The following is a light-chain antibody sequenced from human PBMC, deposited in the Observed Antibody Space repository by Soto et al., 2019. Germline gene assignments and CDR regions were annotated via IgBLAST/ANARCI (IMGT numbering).Light chain of an antibody. CDR1: SSDVGSYNR. CDR2: EVS. V-gene: IGLV2-18*02. CDR3: SSYTSSSTPG. Sequence: QSALTQRPSVSGSPGQSVTISCTGTSSDVGSYNRVSWYQQPPGTAPKLMIYEVSNRPSGVPDRFSGSKSGNTASLTISGLQAEDEADYYCSSYTSSSTPGFGGGTKLTVL. J-gene: IGLJ2*01.